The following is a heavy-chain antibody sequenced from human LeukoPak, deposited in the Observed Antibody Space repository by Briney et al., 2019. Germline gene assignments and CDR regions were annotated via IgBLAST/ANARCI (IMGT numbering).Heavy chain of an antibody. CDR1: GYTFTSYG. V-gene: IGHV1-18*01. Sequence: ASVKVSCKASGYTFTSYGISWVRQAPGQGLEWMGWISAYNGNTNYAQKLQGRVTITTDTSTSTAYMELRSLRSDDTAVYYCARVGYCSSTSCYRYYYYYGMDVWGQGTTVTVSS. D-gene: IGHD2-2*01. CDR2: ISAYNGNT. J-gene: IGHJ6*02. CDR3: ARVGYCSSTSCYRYYYYYGMDV.